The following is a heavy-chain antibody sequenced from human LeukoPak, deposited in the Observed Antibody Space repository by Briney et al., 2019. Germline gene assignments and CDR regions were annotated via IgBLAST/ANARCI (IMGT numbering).Heavy chain of an antibody. D-gene: IGHD6-19*01. CDR2: IYYSGST. CDR3: ARQVVAVAGTGYFDY. CDR1: GGSIRSSSYY. Sequence: ETLSLTCTLSGGSIRSSSYYWGWIRQPPGKGLEWIGSIYYSGSTYYNASLKSRGTISVDTSKTQFSLKLNSVTAADAAVYFCARQVVAVAGTGYFDYWGQGTLVTVSS. V-gene: IGHV4-39*01. J-gene: IGHJ4*02.